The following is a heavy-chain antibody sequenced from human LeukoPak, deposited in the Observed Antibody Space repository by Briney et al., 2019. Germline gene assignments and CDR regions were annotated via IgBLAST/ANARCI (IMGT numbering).Heavy chain of an antibody. CDR3: ARDPTYYYGSSGYLRAFDI. J-gene: IGHJ3*02. CDR2: ISYDGSNK. V-gene: IGHV3-30-3*01. CDR1: GFTFSSYA. Sequence: SGGSLRLSCAASGFTFSSYAMHWVRQAPGKGLEWVAVISYDGSNKYYADSVKGRFTISRDNSKNTLYLQMNSLRAEDTAVYYCARDPTYYYGSSGYLRAFDIWGQGTMVTVSS. D-gene: IGHD3-22*01.